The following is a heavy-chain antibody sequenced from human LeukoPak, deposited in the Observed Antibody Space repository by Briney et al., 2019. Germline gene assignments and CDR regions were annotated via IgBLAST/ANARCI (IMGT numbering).Heavy chain of an antibody. CDR2: IYSGGTT. V-gene: IGHV3-53*01. Sequence: GGSLRLSCAASGFTASTYYMNWVRQAPGKGLEWVSIIYSGGTTYYADSVKGRLTISRDTSKNTLSLQMNRLRAEDTAVYFCARVGDHFHWNLDLWGRGTLVTVSS. CDR1: GFTASTYY. J-gene: IGHJ2*01. D-gene: IGHD3-3*02. CDR3: ARVGDHFHWNLDL.